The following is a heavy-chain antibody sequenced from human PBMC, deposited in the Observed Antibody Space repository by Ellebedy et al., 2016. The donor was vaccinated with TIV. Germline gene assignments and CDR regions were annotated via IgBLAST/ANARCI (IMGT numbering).Heavy chain of an antibody. CDR1: GFTFSNYA. D-gene: IGHD6-13*01. Sequence: GGSLRLSCAASGFTFSNYAMSWVRQAPGKGLEWVANIKADGSERYYVDSVRGRFTISRDDAKNSLYLQINSLRVDDTAMYYCASVLGGSSWPSFDVWGQGTPVTVS. CDR3: ASVLGGSSWPSFDV. CDR2: IKADGSER. J-gene: IGHJ4*02. V-gene: IGHV3-7*01.